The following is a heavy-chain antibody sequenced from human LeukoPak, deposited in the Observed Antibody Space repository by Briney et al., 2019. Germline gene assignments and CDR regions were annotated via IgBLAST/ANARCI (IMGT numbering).Heavy chain of an antibody. J-gene: IGHJ4*02. CDR2: INPHNTGT. CDR3: ARASGYDSSVYWKDY. CDR1: GYTSTGYY. V-gene: IGHV1-2*02. Sequence: ASVKVSCKTSGYTSTGYYLHWVRQAPGQGLEWMGRINPHNTGTNFAQKFQGRVTMTRDTSISTAYMELSSLRSDDTAVYYCARASGYDSSVYWKDYWGQGTLVTVSS. D-gene: IGHD3-22*01.